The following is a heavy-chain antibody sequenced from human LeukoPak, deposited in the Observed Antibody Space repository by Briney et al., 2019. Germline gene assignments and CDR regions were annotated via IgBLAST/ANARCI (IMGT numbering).Heavy chain of an antibody. CDR2: ISAYNGNT. D-gene: IGHD2-15*01. CDR3: ARETIRYCSGGNCYHGYYFDY. V-gene: IGHV1-18*01. CDR1: GYTFTSFG. J-gene: IGHJ4*02. Sequence: ASVKVSCKASGYTFTSFGISWVRQAPGQGLEWMGWISAYNGNTNYAQKLQGRVTMTTDTSTSTAYMELRSLRSDDTAIFYCARETIRYCSGGNCYHGYYFDYWGQGTLVTVSS.